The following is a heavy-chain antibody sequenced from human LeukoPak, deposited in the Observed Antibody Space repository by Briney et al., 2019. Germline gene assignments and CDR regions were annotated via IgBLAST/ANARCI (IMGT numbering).Heavy chain of an antibody. CDR1: GYTFTSYG. J-gene: IGHJ6*03. V-gene: IGHV1-18*01. CDR2: ISAYNGNT. CDR3: ARELRGYYYYMDV. Sequence: HVASVKVSCKASGYTFTSYGISWVRQAPGQGLEWMGWISAYNGNTNYAQKLQGRVTMTTDTSTSTAYMELRSLRSDDTAVYYCARELRGYYYYMDVWGEGTTVTVSS. D-gene: IGHD3-10*01.